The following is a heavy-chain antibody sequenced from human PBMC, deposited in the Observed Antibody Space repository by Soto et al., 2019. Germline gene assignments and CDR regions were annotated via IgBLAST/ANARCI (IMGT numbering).Heavy chain of an antibody. J-gene: IGHJ6*02. D-gene: IGHD6-13*01. Sequence: GGSLRLSCSTPWFTFISCLMHWVPPAPGEGVGVVSPINSDGSSTSYADSVKGRFTISRDNAKNTLYLQMNSLRAEDTAVYYCARARGDPNSSRTPGNYYYYGMDVWGQGTTVTVSS. CDR2: INSDGSST. CDR1: WFTFISCL. V-gene: IGHV3-74*01. CDR3: ARARGDPNSSRTPGNYYYYGMDV.